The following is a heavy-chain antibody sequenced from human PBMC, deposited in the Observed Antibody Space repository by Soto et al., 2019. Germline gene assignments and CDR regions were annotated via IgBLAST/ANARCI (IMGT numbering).Heavy chain of an antibody. J-gene: IGHJ4*02. V-gene: IGHV3-74*03. D-gene: IGHD5-12*01. CDR2: INPDGSDT. CDR1: GFSFDSYW. CDR3: ASDDSGPRAFDH. Sequence: GGSLRLSCAASGFSFDSYWMHWVRLAPGKGLMWVSRINPDGSDTTYADSVKGRFTISRDNAKNMLYLQMNSLTAEDTAVYFCASDDSGPRAFDHWGQGT.